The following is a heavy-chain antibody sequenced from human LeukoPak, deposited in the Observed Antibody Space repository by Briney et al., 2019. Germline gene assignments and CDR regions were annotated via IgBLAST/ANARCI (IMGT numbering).Heavy chain of an antibody. V-gene: IGHV1-69*05. CDR3: ARENLGYCSSTRCPYNWFDP. J-gene: IGHJ5*02. Sequence: GASVKVSCKASGGTFSSYAISWVRQAPGQGLEWMGRIIPIFGTANYAQKFQGRVTITTDESTSTAYMELSSLRSEDTAVYYCARENLGYCSSTRCPYNWFDPWGQGTLVTVSS. D-gene: IGHD2-2*01. CDR1: GGTFSSYA. CDR2: IIPIFGTA.